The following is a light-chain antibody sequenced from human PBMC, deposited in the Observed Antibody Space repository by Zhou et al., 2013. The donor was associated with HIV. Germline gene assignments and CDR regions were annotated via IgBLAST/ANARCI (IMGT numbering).Light chain of an antibody. CDR1: QSISSY. CDR3: HQSYSFPPT. Sequence: DIQMTQSPSSLSPSVGDRITITCRASQSISSYLNWYQQKPGKAPKLLIYAASSLQSGVPSRFSGSGSGTDFTLTISSLQPEDVATYYCHQSYSFPPTFGPGTKVEIK. J-gene: IGKJ3*01. V-gene: IGKV1-39*01. CDR2: AAS.